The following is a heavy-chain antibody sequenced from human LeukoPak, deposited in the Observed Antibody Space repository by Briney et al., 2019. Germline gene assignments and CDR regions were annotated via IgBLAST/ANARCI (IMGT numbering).Heavy chain of an antibody. V-gene: IGHV4-31*03. D-gene: IGHD4-4*01. CDR3: ARGLGSNYDYYYYGMDV. CDR2: IYYSGST. CDR1: GGSISSGGYY. J-gene: IGHJ6*02. Sequence: PSETLSLTCTVSGGSISSGGYYWSWIRQHPGKGLEWIGYIYYSGSTYYNPSLKSRVTISVDTSKNQFSLKLSSVTAADTAVYYCARGLGSNYDYYYYGMDVWGQGTTVTVSS.